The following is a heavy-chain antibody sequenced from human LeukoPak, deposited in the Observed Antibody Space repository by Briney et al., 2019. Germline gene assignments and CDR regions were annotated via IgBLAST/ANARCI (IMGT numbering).Heavy chain of an antibody. CDR2: ISEDGGST. CDR3: AKGRIDYYGSGSYEKLDY. Sequence: SGGSLRLSCAASGFTFDDYAMHWVRQAPGKGLEWVSLISEDGGSTYYTDSVKGRFTISRDNSKNSLYLQMNSLRTEDTALYYCAKGRIDYYGSGSYEKLDYWGQGTLVTVSS. CDR1: GFTFDDYA. D-gene: IGHD3-10*01. J-gene: IGHJ4*02. V-gene: IGHV3-43*02.